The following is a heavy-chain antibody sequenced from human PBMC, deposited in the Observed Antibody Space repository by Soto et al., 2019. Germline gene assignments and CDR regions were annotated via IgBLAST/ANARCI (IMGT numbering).Heavy chain of an antibody. CDR1: GVSFNNNG. J-gene: IGHJ6*02. CDR3: ARVLYYGSGSYSPYGMDV. V-gene: IGHV1-69*01. D-gene: IGHD3-10*01. CDR2: VSPPFRTS. Sequence: QVQLVQSGAEVKKPGSSVKVSCKTSGVSFNNNGIGWVRQAPGHGLEWMGGVSPPFRTSNYARKFQGRISITADASTGTVNMELSRLTSEDTVQYYCARVLYYGSGSYSPYGMDVWGQGTTVTVSS.